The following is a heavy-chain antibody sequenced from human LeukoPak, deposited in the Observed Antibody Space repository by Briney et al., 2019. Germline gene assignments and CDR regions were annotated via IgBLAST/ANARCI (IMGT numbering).Heavy chain of an antibody. J-gene: IGHJ3*02. CDR2: IYYSGST. CDR1: GGSISSGGYY. Sequence: TLSLTCTVSGGSISSGGYYWSWIRQHPGKGLEWIGYIYYSGSTYYNPSLKSRVTISVDTSKNQFSLKLSSVTAADTAVYYCARGGIDSSGYFSGGAFDIWGQGTMVTVSS. CDR3: ARGGIDSSGYFSGGAFDI. V-gene: IGHV4-30-4*08. D-gene: IGHD3-22*01.